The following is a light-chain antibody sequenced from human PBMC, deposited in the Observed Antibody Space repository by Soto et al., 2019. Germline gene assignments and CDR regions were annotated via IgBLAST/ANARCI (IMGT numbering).Light chain of an antibody. Sequence: ENVLTQSPGTLSLSPGERATISCRASQSVSLNYLAWYQQRPGQAPRLLIYGASSRATGIPDRLSGSGSGTDFTLTISRLEPEDFAVYYCQQYGDSAITFGQGTRLEI. CDR3: QQYGDSAIT. J-gene: IGKJ5*01. CDR2: GAS. V-gene: IGKV3-20*01. CDR1: QSVSLNY.